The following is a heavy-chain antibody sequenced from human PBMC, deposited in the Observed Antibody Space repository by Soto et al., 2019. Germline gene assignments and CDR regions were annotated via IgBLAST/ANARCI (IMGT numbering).Heavy chain of an antibody. CDR1: GSFFSGFP. J-gene: IGHJ6*02. Sequence: EMQLLESGGDLVQPGGSLRSPGPASGSFFSGFPMIWVRQLPGKGLRGVSAVGGGGSGTNYAESVKGRFTFSRDNSRNTMYLQMSSLRAEDTAIYYCAKDFYGGSYYQGMDVWGQGTMVTVSS. D-gene: IGHD1-26*01. CDR3: AKDFYGGSYYQGMDV. V-gene: IGHV3-23*01. CDR2: VGGGGSGT.